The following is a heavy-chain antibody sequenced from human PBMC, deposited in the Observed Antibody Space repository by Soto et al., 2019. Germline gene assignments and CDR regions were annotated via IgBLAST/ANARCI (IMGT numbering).Heavy chain of an antibody. CDR3: ARDPRWGRMTTVTYYYYYGMDV. D-gene: IGHD4-17*01. CDR1: GYTFTSYG. CDR2: ISAYNGNT. Sequence: QVQLVQSGAEVKKPGASVKVSCKASGYTFTSYGISWVRQAPGQGLEWMGWISAYNGNTNYAQKLQGRVTMTTDTSTSTAYMELRSLRSDDTAVYYCARDPRWGRMTTVTYYYYYGMDVWGQGTTVTVSS. J-gene: IGHJ6*02. V-gene: IGHV1-18*01.